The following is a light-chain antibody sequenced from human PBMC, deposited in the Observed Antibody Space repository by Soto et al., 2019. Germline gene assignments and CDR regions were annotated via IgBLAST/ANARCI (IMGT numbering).Light chain of an antibody. CDR3: QHYATSPFT. Sequence: EIVLTQSPGTLPLSPGERATLSCRASQSVSSNYLVWYQQKPGQAPRPLIYGASSRATGIPDRFSGSGSGKDFPPTISLVDDEDLALYYCQHYATSPFTFGQGTKLEIK. V-gene: IGKV3-20*01. CDR1: QSVSSNY. CDR2: GAS. J-gene: IGKJ2*01.